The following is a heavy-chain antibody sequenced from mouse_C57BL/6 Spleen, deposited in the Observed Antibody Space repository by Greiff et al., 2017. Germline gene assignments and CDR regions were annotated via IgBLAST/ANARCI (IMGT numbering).Heavy chain of an antibody. CDR3: ARILYDYLDY. CDR2: INYDGSST. J-gene: IGHJ2*01. V-gene: IGHV5-16*01. CDR1: GFTFSDYY. Sequence: EVQRVESEGGLVQPGSSMKLSCTASGFTFSDYYMAWVRQVPEKGLEWVANINYDGSSTYYLDSLKSRFIISRDNAKNILYLQMSSLKSEDTATYYCARILYDYLDYWGQGTTLTVSS. D-gene: IGHD2-3*01.